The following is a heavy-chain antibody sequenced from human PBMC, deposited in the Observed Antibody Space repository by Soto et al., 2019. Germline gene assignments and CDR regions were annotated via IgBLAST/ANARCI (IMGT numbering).Heavy chain of an antibody. CDR3: ARAMSGSYRLFDY. V-gene: IGHV4-34*01. CDR2: INHSGST. CDR1: GGSFSGYY. D-gene: IGHD1-26*01. Sequence: SETLSLTCAVYGGSFSGYYWSWIRQPPGKGLEWIGEINHSGSTNYNPSLKSRVTISVDTSKNQFSLKLSSVTAADTAVYYCARAMSGSYRLFDYWGQGTLVTVSS. J-gene: IGHJ4*02.